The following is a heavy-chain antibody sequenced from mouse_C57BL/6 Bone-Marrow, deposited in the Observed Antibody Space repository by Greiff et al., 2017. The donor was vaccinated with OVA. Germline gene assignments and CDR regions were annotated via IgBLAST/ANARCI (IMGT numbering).Heavy chain of an antibody. J-gene: IGHJ3*01. Sequence: EVQLQQSGPELVKPGASVKMSCKASGYTFTDYNMHWVKQSHGKSLEWIGYINPNNGGTSYNQKFKGKATLTVNKSSSTAYMELRSLTSEDSAVYYCAKWWLLPWFAYWGQGTLVTVSA. CDR3: AKWWLLPWFAY. D-gene: IGHD2-3*01. V-gene: IGHV1-22*01. CDR1: GYTFTDYN. CDR2: INPNNGGT.